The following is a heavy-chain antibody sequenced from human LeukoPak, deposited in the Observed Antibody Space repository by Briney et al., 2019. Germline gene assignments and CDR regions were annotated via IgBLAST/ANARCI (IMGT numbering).Heavy chain of an antibody. V-gene: IGHV3-23*01. CDR1: GFTFSSYG. CDR3: AKGSISGVVLVPATCAPNDY. Sequence: GGSLRLSCAASGFTFSSYGMSWVRQAPGKGLEWVSGISGSGGSTYYVDSVKGRFTISRDNSKNTLYPQMNSLTVEDTAIYYCAKGSISGVVLVPATCAPNDYWGQGTLVTVSS. CDR2: ISGSGGST. J-gene: IGHJ4*02. D-gene: IGHD2-15*01.